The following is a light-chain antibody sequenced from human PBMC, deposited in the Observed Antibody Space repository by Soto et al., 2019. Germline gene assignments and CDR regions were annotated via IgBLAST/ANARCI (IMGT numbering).Light chain of an antibody. CDR2: GAS. V-gene: IGKV3-20*01. CDR3: QQHGRSPRT. Sequence: EIVLTQSPGTLSLSPGERATLSCRASQSVSSSYVAWYQQKPGQAPRLLIYGASSRATGIRDRFTGSGSGTDFSLTISRLEPEDFAVYYCQQHGRSPRTFGPGTKVDIK. J-gene: IGKJ1*01. CDR1: QSVSSSY.